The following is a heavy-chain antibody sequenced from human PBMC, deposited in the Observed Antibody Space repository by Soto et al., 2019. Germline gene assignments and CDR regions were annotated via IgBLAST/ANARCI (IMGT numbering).Heavy chain of an antibody. CDR2: IIPILGIA. Sequence: QVQLVQSGAEVKKPGSSVKVSCKASGGTFSSYTISWVRQAPGQGLEWMGRIIPILGIANYAQKFQGRVTITADKSTSTAYMELSSLRSEDTAVYYCARDGPVSGSYYNPRQALEDYYMDVWGKGTTVTVSS. CDR3: ARDGPVSGSYYNPRQALEDYYMDV. J-gene: IGHJ6*03. CDR1: GGTFSSYT. D-gene: IGHD3-10*01. V-gene: IGHV1-69*08.